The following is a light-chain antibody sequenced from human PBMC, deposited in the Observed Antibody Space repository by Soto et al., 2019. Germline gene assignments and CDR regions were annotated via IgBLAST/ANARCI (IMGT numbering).Light chain of an antibody. Sequence: QSVLTQPASVSGSPGQTITISCTGTSSDVGAYNFVSWYQVHPGRAPKLIISEVTVRPSGISHRFSGSKSGNSASLTISGLQAEDEADYYCTSYTTSNTPYVLGSGTKVTGL. J-gene: IGLJ1*01. CDR3: TSYTTSNTPYV. CDR2: EVT. CDR1: SSDVGAYNF. V-gene: IGLV2-14*01.